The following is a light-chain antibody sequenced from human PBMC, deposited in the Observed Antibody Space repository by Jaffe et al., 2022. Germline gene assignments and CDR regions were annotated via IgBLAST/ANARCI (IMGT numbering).Light chain of an antibody. Sequence: EIVLTQSPGTLSLSPGERATLSCRASQSVSSSYLAWYQQKPGQAPRLLIYGASSRATGIPDRFSGSGSGTDFTLTISRLEPEDFALYYCQQYGSSLSWTFGQGTKVEIK. V-gene: IGKV3-20*01. CDR3: QQYGSSLSWT. CDR1: QSVSSSY. J-gene: IGKJ1*01. CDR2: GAS.